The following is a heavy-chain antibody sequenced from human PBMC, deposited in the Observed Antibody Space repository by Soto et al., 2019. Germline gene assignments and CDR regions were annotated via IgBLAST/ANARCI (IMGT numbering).Heavy chain of an antibody. Sequence: EVQLLESGGGLVQPGGSLRLSCAASGFTFSSYAMSWVRQAPGKGLEWVSAISGSGGSTYYADSVKGRFTISRDNSKNTLYLQVNGLRAEDTGVYYCAKDLLKQWPGDAFDIWGQGTMVTVSS. J-gene: IGHJ3*02. V-gene: IGHV3-23*01. CDR3: AKDLLKQWPGDAFDI. CDR2: ISGSGGST. CDR1: GFTFSSYA. D-gene: IGHD6-19*01.